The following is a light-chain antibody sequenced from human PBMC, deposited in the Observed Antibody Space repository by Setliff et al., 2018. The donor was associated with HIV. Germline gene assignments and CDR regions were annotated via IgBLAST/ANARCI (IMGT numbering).Light chain of an antibody. CDR3: SSYTFSSTPYV. V-gene: IGLV2-14*03. J-gene: IGLJ1*01. CDR1: RSDVGGYNY. Sequence: QSVLTQAASVSGSPGQSITMSCTGTRSDVGGYNYVSWYQQHPGKAPKLMIYDVSNRPSGVSNRFSGSKSGNTASLTISGLQAEDEADYYCSSYTFSSTPYVFGTGTKV. CDR2: DVS.